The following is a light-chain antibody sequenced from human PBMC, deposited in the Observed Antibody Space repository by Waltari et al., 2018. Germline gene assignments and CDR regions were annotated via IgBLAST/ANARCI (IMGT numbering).Light chain of an antibody. Sequence: SYELTQPPSVSVSPGQTARITCSGDALAKQYAYWYRQRPGQAPILLLYKDTERPAGTPGGFVGSSAGTGVKLTISGVQAEDEADDDGQSGITRDTYDVLFGGGTKLTVL. CDR1: ALAKQY. V-gene: IGLV3-25*03. CDR2: KDT. J-gene: IGLJ2*01. CDR3: QSGITRDTYDVL.